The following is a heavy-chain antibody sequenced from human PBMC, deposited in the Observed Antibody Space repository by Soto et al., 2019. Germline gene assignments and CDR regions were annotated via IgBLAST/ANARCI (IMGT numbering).Heavy chain of an antibody. CDR1: GGSISSSSYY. CDR3: ARHLPLPYYDILTGPSNWFDP. J-gene: IGHJ5*02. CDR2: IYYSGST. Sequence: PSETLSLTCTVSGGSISSSSYYWGWIRQPPGEGLEWFGSIYYSGSTYYNPSLKSRVTISVDTSKNQFPLKLSSVTAADTAVYYCARHLPLPYYDILTGPSNWFDPWGQGTLVTVSS. D-gene: IGHD3-9*01. V-gene: IGHV4-39*01.